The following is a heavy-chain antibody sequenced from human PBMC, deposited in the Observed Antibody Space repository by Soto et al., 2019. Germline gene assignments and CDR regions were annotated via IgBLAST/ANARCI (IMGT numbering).Heavy chain of an antibody. J-gene: IGHJ5*02. CDR2: LLRSGSSA. V-gene: IGHV3-23*01. D-gene: IGHD4-17*01. Sequence: LRLSCAASGFTFRNYAMTWARQAPGKGLEWVSSLLRSGSSAYYADSVRGRFTISSDASANSLYLQMDNLRAEDTAIYYCAKDAISGDGIWLMDSWGQGTVVTVS. CDR1: GFTFRNYA. CDR3: AKDAISGDGIWLMDS.